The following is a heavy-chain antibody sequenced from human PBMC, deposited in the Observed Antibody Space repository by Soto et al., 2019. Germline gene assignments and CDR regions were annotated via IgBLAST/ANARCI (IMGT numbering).Heavy chain of an antibody. V-gene: IGHV1-2*02. CDR2: INPNSGGT. D-gene: IGHD5-18*01. J-gene: IGHJ3*02. CDR3: ARDLTWIQLWSRTDAFDI. CDR1: GYTFTGYY. Sequence: ASVKVSCKASGYTFTGYYMHWVRQAPGQGLEWMGWINPNSGGTNYAQKFQGRVTMTRDTSIRTAYMELSRLRSDDTAVYYCARDLTWIQLWSRTDAFDIWGQGTMVTVSS.